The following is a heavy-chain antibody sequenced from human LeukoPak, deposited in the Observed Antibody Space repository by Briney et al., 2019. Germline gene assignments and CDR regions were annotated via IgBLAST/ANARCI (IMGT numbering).Heavy chain of an antibody. V-gene: IGHV1-69*02. CDR1: GGTFSSYT. CDR3: ARGGGTMIVVVTPDAFDI. CDR2: VIPILGIA. Sequence: GASVKVSCKASGGTFSSYTISWVRQAPGQGLEWMGRVIPILGIANYAQKFQGRVTITADKSTSTAYMELSSLRSEDTAVHYCARGGGTMIVVVTPDAFDIWGQGTMVTVSS. J-gene: IGHJ3*02. D-gene: IGHD3-22*01.